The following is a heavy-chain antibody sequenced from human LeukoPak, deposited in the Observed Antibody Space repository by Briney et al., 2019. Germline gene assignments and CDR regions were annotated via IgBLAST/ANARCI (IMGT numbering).Heavy chain of an antibody. CDR1: GFTFSSYA. J-gene: IGHJ4*02. V-gene: IGHV3-23*01. Sequence: GGSLRLSCAASGFTFSSYAMSWARQAPGKGLEWVSAISGSGGSTYYADSVKGRFTISRDNSKNTLYLQMNSLRAEDTAVYYCAKRWDSSGWYGNFDYWGQGTLVTVSS. CDR2: ISGSGGST. D-gene: IGHD6-19*01. CDR3: AKRWDSSGWYGNFDY.